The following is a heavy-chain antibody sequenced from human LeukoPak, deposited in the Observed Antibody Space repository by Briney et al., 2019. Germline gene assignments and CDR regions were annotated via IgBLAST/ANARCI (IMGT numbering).Heavy chain of an antibody. J-gene: IGHJ3*02. Sequence: GGSLRLSCAASGFTVSSNYMSWVRQAPGKGLEWVSVIYSGGSTYYADSVKGRFTISRDNSKNTLYLQMNSLRAEDTAVYYCAKEGCGGDCIFAFDIWGQGTMVTVSS. CDR1: GFTVSSNY. CDR2: IYSGGST. D-gene: IGHD2-21*02. CDR3: AKEGCGGDCIFAFDI. V-gene: IGHV3-66*01.